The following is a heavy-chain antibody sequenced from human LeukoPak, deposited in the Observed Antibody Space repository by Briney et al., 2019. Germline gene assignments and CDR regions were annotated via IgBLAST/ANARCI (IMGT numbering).Heavy chain of an antibody. D-gene: IGHD3-3*01. CDR3: ARFAYDFWSGDMYNWFDP. CDR2: IYHSGST. Sequence: SETLSLTCTVSGYSISSGYYWGWIRQPPGKGLEWIGSIYHSGSTYYNPSLKSRVTISVDTSKNQFSLKLSSVTAADTAVYYCARFAYDFWSGDMYNWFDPWGQGTLVTVSS. CDR1: GYSISSGYY. J-gene: IGHJ5*02. V-gene: IGHV4-38-2*02.